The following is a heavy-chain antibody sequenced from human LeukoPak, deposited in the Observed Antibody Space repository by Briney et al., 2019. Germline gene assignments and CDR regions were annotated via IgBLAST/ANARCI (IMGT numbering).Heavy chain of an antibody. CDR3: ARECYDSSGRKHAFEN. D-gene: IGHD3-22*01. CDR1: GYTFADYY. CDR2: IDPDSGGT. Sequence: ASVKVSCKTSGYTFADYYLHWVRQAPGQGLEWMGSIDPDSGGTNYAQKFQGRVTMTRDTSISTAYMELSRLRSDDTAVYYCARECYDSSGRKHAFENWGQGTMVTVSS. V-gene: IGHV1-2*02. J-gene: IGHJ3*02.